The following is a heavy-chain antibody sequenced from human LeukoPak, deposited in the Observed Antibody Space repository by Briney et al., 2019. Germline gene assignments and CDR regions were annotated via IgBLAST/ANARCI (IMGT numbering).Heavy chain of an antibody. CDR1: GGSISSSSYY. V-gene: IGHV4-39*07. Sequence: SETLSLTCTVSGGSISSSSYYWGWIRQPPGKGLEWIGSIYYSGSTYYNPSLKSRVTISVDTSKNQFSLKVSSVTAADTAVYYCARGNNTDPFDYWGQGTLVTVSS. CDR3: ARGNNTDPFDY. D-gene: IGHD2/OR15-2a*01. J-gene: IGHJ4*02. CDR2: IYYSGST.